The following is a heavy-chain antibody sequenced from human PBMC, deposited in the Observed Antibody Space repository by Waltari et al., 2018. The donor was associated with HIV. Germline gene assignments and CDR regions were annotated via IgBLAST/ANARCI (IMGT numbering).Heavy chain of an antibody. D-gene: IGHD1-26*01. CDR1: GSDFNSHW. J-gene: IGHJ4*02. CDR3: ARLNNAEWDLVADY. Sequence: EAQLEQSGAEVKKPGESLRISCKCSGSDFNSHWVPWVRQMPGKGLEWVGIVYPHDSERKYSPSFQGRVTISVDTSIRTAYLQWRSLRASDTATYYCARLNNAEWDLVADYWGRGTLVTVSS. CDR2: VYPHDSER. V-gene: IGHV5-51*01.